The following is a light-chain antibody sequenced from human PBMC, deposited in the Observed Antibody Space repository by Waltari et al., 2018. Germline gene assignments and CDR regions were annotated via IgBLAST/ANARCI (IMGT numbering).Light chain of an antibody. CDR2: GAS. CDR1: QSLTSN. V-gene: IGKV3-15*01. Sequence: VMTQSPAILSVSPGDSVTLSCRASQSLTSNLAWYQQTPGQPPRLLIFGASTRATGFSDRFSGSGTTTQFSLTISSLQPEDFAIYFCQQYNRWPSTFGQGTKLDIK. CDR3: QQYNRWPST. J-gene: IGKJ2*01.